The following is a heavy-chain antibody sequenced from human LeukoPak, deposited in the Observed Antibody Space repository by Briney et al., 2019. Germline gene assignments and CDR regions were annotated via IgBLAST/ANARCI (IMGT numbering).Heavy chain of an antibody. CDR2: ISAYNGNT. J-gene: IGHJ3*02. D-gene: IGHD3-22*01. CDR3: ARGMIYDSSGFVAFDI. V-gene: IGHV1-18*01. Sequence: GASVTVSCKASGYTFISYGISWVRQAPGQGLEWVGGISAYNGNTNYAQKFQGRVTMTTDTSTSTAYMELRSLRSDDTAVYYCARGMIYDSSGFVAFDIWGQGTMVTVSS. CDR1: GYTFISYG.